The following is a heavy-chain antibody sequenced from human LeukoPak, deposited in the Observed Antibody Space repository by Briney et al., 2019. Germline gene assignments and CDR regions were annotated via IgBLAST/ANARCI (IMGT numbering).Heavy chain of an antibody. D-gene: IGHD3-22*01. J-gene: IGHJ4*02. CDR1: GFTVRSNY. CDR3: ARGPNYYDSSGYLH. V-gene: IGHV3-53*01. Sequence: GGSLRLSCAASGFTVRSNYMSWVCQAPGKGLEWVSVIYNGGSTYYADSVKGRFTISRDNSKNTLYLQMNSLRAEDTAVYYCARGPNYYDSSGYLHWGQGTLVTVSS. CDR2: IYNGGST.